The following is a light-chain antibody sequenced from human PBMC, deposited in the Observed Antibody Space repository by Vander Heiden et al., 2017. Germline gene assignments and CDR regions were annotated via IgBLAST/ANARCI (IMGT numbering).Light chain of an antibody. CDR3: RQALQTPRT. CDR2: LGS. Sequence: DIVMTQSPLSLPVTPGEPASISCRSSQSLLHSNGYNYLDWYLQKPGQSPQLLIYLGSNRASGVPDRFSASGSGTDFTLKISRVEAEDVGVYYCRQALQTPRTFGQGTKLELK. V-gene: IGKV2-28*01. CDR1: QSLLHSNGYNY. J-gene: IGKJ2*01.